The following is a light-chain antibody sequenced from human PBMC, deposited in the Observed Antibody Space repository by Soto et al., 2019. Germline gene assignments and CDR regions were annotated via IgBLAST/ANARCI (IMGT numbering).Light chain of an antibody. J-gene: IGLJ2*01. CDR3: QSYDSRLSGREV. Sequence: QSVLTQPPSVSGAPGQRVTISCTGSSSNIGGGYDVHWYQQIPGTAPKLLIYTNRNRPSGVPDRFSGSKSGTSASLAISGLQTEDEAEYYCQSYDSRLSGREVFGGGTKLTVL. V-gene: IGLV1-40*01. CDR2: TNR. CDR1: SSNIGGGYD.